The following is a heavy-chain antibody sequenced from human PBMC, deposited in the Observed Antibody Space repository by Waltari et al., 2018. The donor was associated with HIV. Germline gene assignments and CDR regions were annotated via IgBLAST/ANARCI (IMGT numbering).Heavy chain of an antibody. D-gene: IGHD6-13*01. Sequence: QVQLQQWGAGLLKPSETLSLTCAVYGGSFSGYYWSWIRQPPGKGLEWIGEINHSGSTNYNPSLKSRVTISVDTSKNQFSLKLSSVTAADTAVYYCARRHFGAAAGTRWFDPWGQGTLVTVSS. CDR1: GGSFSGYY. J-gene: IGHJ5*02. V-gene: IGHV4-34*01. CDR2: INHSGST. CDR3: ARRHFGAAAGTRWFDP.